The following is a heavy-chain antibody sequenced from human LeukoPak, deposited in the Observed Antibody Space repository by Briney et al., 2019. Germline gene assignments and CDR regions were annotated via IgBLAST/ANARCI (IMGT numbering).Heavy chain of an antibody. V-gene: IGHV3-30*02. J-gene: IGHJ4*02. CDR2: IRYDGSNK. Sequence: GGSLRLSCAASGFTFSSYGMHWVRQAPGKGLEWVAFIRYDGSNKYYADSVKGRFTISRDNSKNTLYLQMNSLRAEDTAVYYCAKDPKSRIIVGAHFDYWGQGTLVTVSS. D-gene: IGHD1-26*01. CDR3: AKDPKSRIIVGAHFDY. CDR1: GFTFSSYG.